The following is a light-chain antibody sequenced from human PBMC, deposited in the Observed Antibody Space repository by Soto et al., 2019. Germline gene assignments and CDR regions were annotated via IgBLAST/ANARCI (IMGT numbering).Light chain of an antibody. CDR1: QSDSSSY. J-gene: IGKJ1*01. CDR2: SAS. Sequence: EIVLTQSPGTLSLSPGERATLSCRASQSDSSSYLAWYQQKPGQAPRLLIYSASSRATGIPDRFSGSGSGTDFTLTISRLEPDDFAVYYCLQYGSSLWTFGQGTKVEIK. CDR3: LQYGSSLWT. V-gene: IGKV3-20*01.